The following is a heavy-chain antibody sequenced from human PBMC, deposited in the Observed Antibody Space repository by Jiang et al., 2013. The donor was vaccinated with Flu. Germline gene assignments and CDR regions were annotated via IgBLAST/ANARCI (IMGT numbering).Heavy chain of an antibody. CDR2: FDPEDDQL. V-gene: IGHV1-24*01. CDR1: GYSLTELS. D-gene: IGHD4-23*01. Sequence: SGAEVKRPGASVKVSCKVSGYSLTELSIHWVRQAPGKGLEWMGGFDPEDDQLIYAQKLEGRFTMTEDTSTDTAYMELTSLASEDTAVYYCTTSITVGIVSDYWGQGALVTVSS. J-gene: IGHJ4*02. CDR3: TTSITVGIVSDY.